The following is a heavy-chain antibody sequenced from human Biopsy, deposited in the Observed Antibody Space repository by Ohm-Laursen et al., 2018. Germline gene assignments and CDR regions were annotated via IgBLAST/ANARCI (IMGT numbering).Heavy chain of an antibody. V-gene: IGHV2-5*02. CDR3: VHRRMTPSEFDY. CDR1: GFSLTSRGEG. J-gene: IGHJ4*02. CDR2: IYWDDDK. Sequence: TQTLTLTCAFSGFSLTSRGEGVGWLRQPPGKAPEWLALIYWDDDKFYNPSLESRLTITKDTSKNQVLLIMTNMDPVDTATYFWVHRRMTPSEFDYWGQGTLVTVSS.